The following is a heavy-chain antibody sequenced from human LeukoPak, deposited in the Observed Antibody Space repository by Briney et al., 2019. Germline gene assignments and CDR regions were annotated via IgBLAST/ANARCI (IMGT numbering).Heavy chain of an antibody. D-gene: IGHD4-17*01. CDR3: ARSTVTTPLDYYYYMDV. Sequence: PGGSLRLSCAASGFIVSSNYMSWVRQAPGKGLVWVSRINSDGSSTSYADSVKGRFTISRDNAKNTLYLQMNSLRAEDTAVYYCARSTVTTPLDYYYYMDVWGKGTTVTVSS. CDR1: GFIVSSNY. CDR2: INSDGSST. V-gene: IGHV3-74*01. J-gene: IGHJ6*03.